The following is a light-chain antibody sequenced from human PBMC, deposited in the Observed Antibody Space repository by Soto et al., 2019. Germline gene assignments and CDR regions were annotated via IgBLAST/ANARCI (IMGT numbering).Light chain of an antibody. V-gene: IGKV3-15*01. CDR2: GAS. J-gene: IGKJ1*01. Sequence: EIVMTQSPATLSVSPGERATLSCRASQSVSSNLAWYQRKPGQAPRLLIYGASTRATGIPARFSGSGSGTEFTLTISSLQSEDFAVYYCQQYNNWPRTF. CDR3: QQYNNWPRT. CDR1: QSVSSN.